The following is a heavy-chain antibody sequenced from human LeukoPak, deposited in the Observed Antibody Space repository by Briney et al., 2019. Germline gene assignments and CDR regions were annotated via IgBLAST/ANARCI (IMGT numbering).Heavy chain of an antibody. D-gene: IGHD6-19*01. CDR2: INANSGTT. Sequence: GGSLRPSGAASGFAFSVYAMSWLRQPPGKGLEWVSTINANSGTTSYAASVRGRFSISRDNSKNTLYLQLNTLRADDTATYYCAKPISGGLAVTADWFHPWGQGTLVAVSS. J-gene: IGHJ5*01. CDR1: GFAFSVYA. CDR3: AKPISGGLAVTADWFHP. V-gene: IGHV3-23*01.